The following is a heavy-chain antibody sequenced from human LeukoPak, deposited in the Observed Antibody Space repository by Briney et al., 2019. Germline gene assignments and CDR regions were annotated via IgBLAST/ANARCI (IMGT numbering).Heavy chain of an antibody. D-gene: IGHD3-10*01. Sequence: PGGSLRLSCAASGFTFSSYEMNWVRQAPGKGLEWVSYISSSGGTIYYADSVKGRFTISRDNAKNSLYLQMNSLRAEDTAVYYCARDRGITFRDYWGQGTLVTVSS. CDR2: ISSSGGTI. V-gene: IGHV3-48*03. CDR1: GFTFSSYE. J-gene: IGHJ4*02. CDR3: ARDRGITFRDY.